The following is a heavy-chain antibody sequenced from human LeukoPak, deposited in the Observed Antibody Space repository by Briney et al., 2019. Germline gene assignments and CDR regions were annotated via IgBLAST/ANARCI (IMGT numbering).Heavy chain of an antibody. CDR2: IRYDGSNK. CDR3: ATPGPYDSSGYYYHYFDY. CDR1: GFTFSSYG. Sequence: GGSLRLSCAASGFTFSSYGMHWVRQAPGKGLEWVAFIRYDGSNKYYADSVKGRFTISRDNSKNTLYLQMNSLRAEDTAVYYCATPGPYDSSGYYYHYFDYWGQGTLVTVSS. J-gene: IGHJ4*02. D-gene: IGHD3-22*01. V-gene: IGHV3-30*02.